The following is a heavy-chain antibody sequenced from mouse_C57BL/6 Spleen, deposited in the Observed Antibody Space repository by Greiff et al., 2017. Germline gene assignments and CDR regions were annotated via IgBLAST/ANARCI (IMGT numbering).Heavy chain of an antibody. J-gene: IGHJ2*01. D-gene: IGHD1-1*01. CDR3: TSLGVITTVGPDY. Sequence: VHLVESGAELVRPGASVTLSCKASGYTFTDYEMHWVKPTPVHGLEWIGAIDPETGGTAYNQKFKGKAIRTADKSSSTAYMELRSLTSEDSAVYYCTSLGVITTVGPDYWGQGTTLTVSS. CDR2: IDPETGGT. CDR1: GYTFTDYE. V-gene: IGHV1-15*01.